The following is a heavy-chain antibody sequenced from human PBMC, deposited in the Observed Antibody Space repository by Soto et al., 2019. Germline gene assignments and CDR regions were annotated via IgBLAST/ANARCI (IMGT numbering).Heavy chain of an antibody. J-gene: IGHJ3*02. CDR3: ARDCITMVRGDAFDI. Sequence: GGSLRLSCAASGFTFSSYSMNWVRQAPGKGLEWVSYISSSSSTIYYADSVKGRFTISRDNAKNSLYLQMNSLRAEDTAVYYCARDCITMVRGDAFDIWGQGTMVTVSS. V-gene: IGHV3-48*01. D-gene: IGHD3-10*01. CDR2: ISSSSSTI. CDR1: GFTFSSYS.